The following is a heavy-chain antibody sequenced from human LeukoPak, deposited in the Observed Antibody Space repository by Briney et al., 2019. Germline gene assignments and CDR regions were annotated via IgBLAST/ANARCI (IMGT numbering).Heavy chain of an antibody. CDR1: GFMFSRYW. J-gene: IGHJ4*02. CDR2: IKEDGSEK. Sequence: PGGSLRLSCAASGFMFSRYWMTWVRQAPGKGLEWVANIKEDGSEKYYVDSVKGRFTISRDNAENSLYLQMNSLRVEDTALYYCARVPAMAGTYFDYWGQGTLVTVSS. D-gene: IGHD5-24*01. V-gene: IGHV3-7*04. CDR3: ARVPAMAGTYFDY.